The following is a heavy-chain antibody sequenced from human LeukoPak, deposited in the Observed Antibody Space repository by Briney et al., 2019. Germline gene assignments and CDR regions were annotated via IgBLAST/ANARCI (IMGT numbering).Heavy chain of an antibody. CDR1: GFTFSNYA. J-gene: IGHJ5*02. V-gene: IGHV3-30-3*01. CDR3: ARDFQSTTGTTGWFDP. CDR2: ISYDGSNK. Sequence: GGSLRLSCATSGFTFSNYAMSWVRQAPGKGLEWVAVISYDGSNKYYADSVKGRFTISRDNAKNTLYLQINSLRAEDTAVYYCARDFQSTTGTTGWFDPWGQGTLVTVSS. D-gene: IGHD1-1*01.